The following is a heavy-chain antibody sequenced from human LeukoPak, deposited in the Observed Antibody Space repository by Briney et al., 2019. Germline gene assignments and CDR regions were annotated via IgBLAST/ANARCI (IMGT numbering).Heavy chain of an antibody. D-gene: IGHD2-15*01. J-gene: IGHJ4*02. V-gene: IGHV3-64*02. CDR3: AREVVEGFTRHFDY. CDR2: ISSNGGNT. CDR1: GFTFNSYP. Sequence: GGSLRLSCAASGFTFNSYPIHWVRQAPGKGLEYVSAISSNGGNTYYADSVRGRFTISRDNPENTVYLQMGSLRAEDMAVYYCAREVVEGFTRHFDYWGQGALVTVSS.